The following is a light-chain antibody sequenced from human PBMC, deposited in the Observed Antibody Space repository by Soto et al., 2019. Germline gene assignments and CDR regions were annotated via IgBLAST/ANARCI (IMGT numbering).Light chain of an antibody. J-gene: IGKJ5*01. V-gene: IGKV3-11*01. Sequence: EIVLTQSPATLSLSPGERATLSCRASQSVSSYLAWYQQKPGQAPRLLIHDASSRATGIPARFSGSGSGTDFTLTISSLEPEDFAVYYCQQRSNWPSITFGQGTRLEIK. CDR2: DAS. CDR1: QSVSSY. CDR3: QQRSNWPSIT.